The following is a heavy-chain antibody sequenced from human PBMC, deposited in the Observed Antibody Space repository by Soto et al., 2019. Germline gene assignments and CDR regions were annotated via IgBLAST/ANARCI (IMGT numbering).Heavy chain of an antibody. Sequence: ETLSLTCTVSGGSISSSSYYWGWIRQPPGKGLEWIGSIYYSGSTYYNPSLKSRVTISVDTSKNQFSLKLSSVTAADTAVYYCARHRAPDLYDFWSGRAEYNWFDPWGQGTLVTVSS. CDR3: ARHRAPDLYDFWSGRAEYNWFDP. CDR2: IYYSGST. J-gene: IGHJ5*02. V-gene: IGHV4-39*01. D-gene: IGHD3-3*01. CDR1: GGSISSSSYY.